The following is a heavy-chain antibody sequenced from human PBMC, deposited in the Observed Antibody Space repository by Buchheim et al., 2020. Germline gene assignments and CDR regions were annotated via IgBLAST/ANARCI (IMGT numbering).Heavy chain of an antibody. CDR1: GGSISSSNW. CDR2: INHSGST. Sequence: QVQLQESGPGLVKPSGTLSLTCAVSGGSISSSNWWSWVRQPPGKGLVWIREINHSGSTNYNPSLKSRITISVDKSKNQFSPKASSVTAADTAVYYCARRFRSRITGVYGMDVWGQGTT. D-gene: IGHD1-14*01. CDR3: ARRFRSRITGVYGMDV. V-gene: IGHV4-4*02. J-gene: IGHJ6*02.